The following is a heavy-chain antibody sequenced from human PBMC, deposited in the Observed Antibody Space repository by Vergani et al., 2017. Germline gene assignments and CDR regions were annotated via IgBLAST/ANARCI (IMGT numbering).Heavy chain of an antibody. CDR3: ARALRSSPFDY. CDR1: GGSISSYY. CDR2: IYYSGST. D-gene: IGHD6-6*01. V-gene: IGHV4-59*08. J-gene: IGHJ4*02. Sequence: QVQLQESGPGLVKPSETLSLTCTVSGGSISSYYWSWIRQPPGKGLEWIGYIYYSGSTNYNPALQSRVTISVDTSKNQFSLKLSSVTAADTAVYYCARALRSSPFDYWGQGTLVTVSS.